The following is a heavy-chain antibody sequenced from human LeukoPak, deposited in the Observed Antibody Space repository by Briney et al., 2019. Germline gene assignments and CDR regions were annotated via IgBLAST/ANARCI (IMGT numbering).Heavy chain of an antibody. J-gene: IGHJ5*02. CDR2: INPSGGST. D-gene: IGHD3-3*01. V-gene: IGHV1-46*01. CDR1: GYTFTSYG. CDR3: ARERIFNNWFDP. Sequence: ASVKVSCKASGYTFTSYGISWVRQAPGQGLEWMGIINPSGGSTSYAQKFQGRVTMTRDTSTSTVYMELSSLRSEDTAVYYCARERIFNNWFDPWGQGTLVTVSS.